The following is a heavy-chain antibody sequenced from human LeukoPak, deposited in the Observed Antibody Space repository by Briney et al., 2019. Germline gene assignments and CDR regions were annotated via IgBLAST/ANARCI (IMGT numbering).Heavy chain of an antibody. CDR3: ARGPHTYDYVWGCYPDY. Sequence: ASVKVSCKASGYTFTGYYMHWVRQAPGQGLEWMGRINPNSGGTNYAQKFQGRVTMTRDTSISTAYMELSRLRSDDTAVYYCARGPHTYDYVWGCYPDYWGQGTLVTVSS. V-gene: IGHV1-2*06. CDR1: GYTFTGYY. CDR2: INPNSGGT. J-gene: IGHJ4*02. D-gene: IGHD3-16*02.